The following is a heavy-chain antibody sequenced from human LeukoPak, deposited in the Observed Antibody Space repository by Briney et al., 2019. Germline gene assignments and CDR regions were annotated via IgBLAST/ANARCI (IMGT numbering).Heavy chain of an antibody. CDR1: GGTFSSYA. CDR3: ARADEGYSGYDMGGDAFDI. CDR2: IIPIFGTA. J-gene: IGHJ3*02. Sequence: ASVKLSCKASGGTFSSYAISWVRQAPGQGLEWMGGIIPIFGTANYAQKFQGRVTITTDESTSTAYMELSSLRSEDTAVYYCARADEGYSGYDMGGDAFDIWGQGTMVTVSS. D-gene: IGHD5-12*01. V-gene: IGHV1-69*05.